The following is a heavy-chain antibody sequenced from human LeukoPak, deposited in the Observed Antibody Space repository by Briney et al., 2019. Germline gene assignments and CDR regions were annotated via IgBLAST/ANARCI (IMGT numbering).Heavy chain of an antibody. Sequence: GGSLRLSCAASGFTFSNSAMSWVRQAPGKGLEWVSAITGSGGSTYYADSVKGRFTISRDNAKNSLYLQMNSLRAEDTAVYYCARFLVINDYWGQGTLVTVSS. CDR3: ARFLVINDY. V-gene: IGHV3-23*01. D-gene: IGHD3-22*01. CDR2: ITGSGGST. J-gene: IGHJ4*02. CDR1: GFTFSNSA.